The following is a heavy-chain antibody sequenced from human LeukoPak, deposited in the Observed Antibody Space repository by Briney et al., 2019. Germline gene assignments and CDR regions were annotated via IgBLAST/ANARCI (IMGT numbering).Heavy chain of an antibody. J-gene: IGHJ5*02. CDR3: AKSWRPRRWPDSFDP. Sequence: PSETLSLTCTVSGGSISSYYWSWIRQPPGKGLEWIGYIYNSGSTNHNPSLRSRVTILVDTPKNQFSLKLSSVTAADTAVYYCAKSWRPRRWPDSFDPWGQGTLVTVSS. CDR2: IYNSGST. CDR1: GGSISSYY. D-gene: IGHD5-24*01. V-gene: IGHV4-59*01.